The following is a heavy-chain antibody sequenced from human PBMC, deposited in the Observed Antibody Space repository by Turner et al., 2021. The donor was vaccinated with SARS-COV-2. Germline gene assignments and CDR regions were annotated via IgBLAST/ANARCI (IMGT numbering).Heavy chain of an antibody. D-gene: IGHD6-19*01. V-gene: IGHV3-74*01. CDR2: MKNDGRGA. CDR3: AVYNSGRWV. J-gene: IGHJ4*02. Sequence: EVQLVESGGTLVQPGESLRLSCIASGITFSTYWMHWVRQAPGKGLEWVSNMKNDGRGASYADSVKGRFSISRDSAKNTLYLQMSTLRVEDTAVYYCAVYNSGRWVWGQGTLVTVSS. CDR1: GITFSTYW.